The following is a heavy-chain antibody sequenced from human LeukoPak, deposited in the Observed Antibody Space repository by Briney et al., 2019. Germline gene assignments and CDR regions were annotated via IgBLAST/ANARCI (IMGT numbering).Heavy chain of an antibody. Sequence: ASVKVSCKASGYTFTSYYMHWVRQAPGQGLEWMGIINPSGGSTSYAQKFQGRVTMTRDTSTSTVYMELSSLRSEDTAVYYCAKVIGFYDGNPYFDYWGQGTLVTVSS. D-gene: IGHD4-23*01. V-gene: IGHV1-46*01. CDR3: AKVIGFYDGNPYFDY. J-gene: IGHJ4*02. CDR1: GYTFTSYY. CDR2: INPSGGST.